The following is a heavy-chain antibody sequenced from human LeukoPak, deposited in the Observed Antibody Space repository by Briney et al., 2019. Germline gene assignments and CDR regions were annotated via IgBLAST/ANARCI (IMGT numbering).Heavy chain of an antibody. CDR1: GGSISSGGYY. D-gene: IGHD3-9*01. Sequence: SETLSLTCTVSGGSISSGGYYWSWIRQHPGKGLEWIGYIYYSGSTYYNPSLKSRITISVDTSKNQFSLKLSSVTAADTAVYYCARARPPLVAPPDYWGQGTLVIVSS. J-gene: IGHJ4*02. CDR2: IYYSGST. CDR3: ARARPPLVAPPDY. V-gene: IGHV4-31*03.